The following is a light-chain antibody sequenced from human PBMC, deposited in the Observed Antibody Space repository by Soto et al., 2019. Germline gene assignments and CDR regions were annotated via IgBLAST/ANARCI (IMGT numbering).Light chain of an antibody. CDR1: SSNIGSNH. Sequence: QSVLTQPPSASGTPGQKVTISCSGSSSNIGSNHVHWYQQLPGAAPRLLIYRSDQRPSGVPDRFSGSKSGTSASLAISGLRSEDEADYYCPAWDDSLSALLFGGGTKVTVL. J-gene: IGLJ2*01. V-gene: IGLV1-47*01. CDR2: RSD. CDR3: PAWDDSLSALL.